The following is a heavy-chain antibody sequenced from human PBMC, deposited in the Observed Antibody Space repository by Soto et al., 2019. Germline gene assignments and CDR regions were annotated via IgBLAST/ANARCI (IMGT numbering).Heavy chain of an antibody. V-gene: IGHV4-61*01. J-gene: IGHJ4*02. CDR2: VYHTGRT. D-gene: IGHD3-3*01. Sequence: PSETLSLTCTVSGGSFKSGSHSWSWIRQPPGKGLEWIGYVYHTGRTSYHPSLKSRVSISMDTSKNQFSLNLDSVTAADTAVYFCARDFAYFDSWGQGTLVTVSS. CDR3: ARDFAYFDS. CDR1: GGSFKSGSHS.